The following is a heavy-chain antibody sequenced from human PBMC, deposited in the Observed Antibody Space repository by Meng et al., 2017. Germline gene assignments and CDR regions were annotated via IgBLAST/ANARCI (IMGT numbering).Heavy chain of an antibody. D-gene: IGHD2-15*01. Sequence: SVKVSCKASGGTFSSYAISWVRQAPGQGLEWMGGIIPIFGTANYAQKFQGRVTITADKSTSTAYMELNSLRAEDTAVYYCARDLGWDIVVGFDIWGQGTMVTVSS. V-gene: IGHV1-69*06. CDR2: IIPIFGTA. CDR3: ARDLGWDIVVGFDI. CDR1: GGTFSSYA. J-gene: IGHJ3*02.